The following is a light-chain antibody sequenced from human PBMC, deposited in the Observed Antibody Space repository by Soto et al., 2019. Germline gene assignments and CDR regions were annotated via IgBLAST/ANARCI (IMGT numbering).Light chain of an antibody. Sequence: QSALTQPASVSGSPGESITTSCTGTRNDVGGYNYVSWYQHHPGKAPKLIISQVSNRPSGVSNRFSASKSGNTASLTISGLQAEDESDYYCSSYTNSSAFYVFGTGTKVTVL. V-gene: IGLV2-14*01. CDR2: QVS. CDR1: RNDVGGYNY. CDR3: SSYTNSSAFYV. J-gene: IGLJ1*01.